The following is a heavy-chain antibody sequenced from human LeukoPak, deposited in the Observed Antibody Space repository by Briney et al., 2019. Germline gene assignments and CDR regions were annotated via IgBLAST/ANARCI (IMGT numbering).Heavy chain of an antibody. CDR2: IGGRDGST. V-gene: IGHV3-23*01. J-gene: IGHJ4*02. D-gene: IGHD3-10*01. CDR1: GFTFSSYG. Sequence: GGSLRLSCAASGFTFSSYGMSWVRQAPGKGLEWVSAIGGRDGSTYYADSVKGRFTISRDNSKDTLYVQMNSLRAEDTAVYYCAKGHYYGSGSLDYWGQGTLVTVSS. CDR3: AKGHYYGSGSLDY.